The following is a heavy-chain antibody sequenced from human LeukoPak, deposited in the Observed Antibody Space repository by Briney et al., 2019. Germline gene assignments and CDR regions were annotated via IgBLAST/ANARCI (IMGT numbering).Heavy chain of an antibody. Sequence: SETLSLTCTVSGYSMRSGYYWGWIRQPPGKGLEWIGSTYHSGSTSYNPSLKSRVTISVDTSKNQFSLKLNSVTAADTAVYYCARVPHGETVFGVVLYWLDPWGQGTLITVFS. CDR1: GYSMRSGYY. J-gene: IGHJ5*02. V-gene: IGHV4-38-2*02. CDR2: TYHSGST. D-gene: IGHD3-3*01. CDR3: ARVPHGETVFGVVLYWLDP.